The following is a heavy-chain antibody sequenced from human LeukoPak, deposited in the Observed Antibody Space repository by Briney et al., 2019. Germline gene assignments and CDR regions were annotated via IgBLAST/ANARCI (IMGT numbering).Heavy chain of an antibody. CDR1: GAFISSSTYY. D-gene: IGHD6-19*01. CDR2: IFYSGST. J-gene: IGHJ4*02. CDR3: ASSGLALIAVAGGLVFDY. Sequence: PSETLSLTCTVSGAFISSSTYYWGWIRQPPGKGLEWIGNIFYSGSTYYSPSLRSRVTISLDTSRNQFSLKLSSVTAADTAVYYCASSGLALIAVAGGLVFDYWGQGTLVTVSS. V-gene: IGHV4-39*07.